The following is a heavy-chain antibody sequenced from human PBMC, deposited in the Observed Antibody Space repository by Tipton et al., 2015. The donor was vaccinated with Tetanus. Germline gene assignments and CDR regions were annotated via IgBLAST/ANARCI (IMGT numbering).Heavy chain of an antibody. V-gene: IGHV4-34*01. J-gene: IGHJ6*02. D-gene: IGHD3-3*01. Sequence: TLSLTCAVYGGSFSGYYWSWIRQPPGKGLEWIGEINHSGSTNYNPSLKSRVTISVDTSKNQFSLKLSSVTAADTAVYYCARLRYDFWSGFNPHGMDVWGQGTTVTVSS. CDR1: GGSFSGYY. CDR3: ARLRYDFWSGFNPHGMDV. CDR2: INHSGST.